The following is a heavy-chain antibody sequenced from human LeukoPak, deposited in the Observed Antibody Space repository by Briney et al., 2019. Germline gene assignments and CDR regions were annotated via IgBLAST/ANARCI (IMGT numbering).Heavy chain of an antibody. D-gene: IGHD3-22*01. Sequence: SETLSLTCTVSGVSISSSNSYWGWIRQPPGKGLEWIGSIYHSGSTYYNPSLKSRVTISVDTSKNQFSLKLSSVTAADTAVYYCARDLGVVVVITTKNWFDPWGQGTLVTVSS. V-gene: IGHV4-39*07. CDR1: GVSISSSNSY. CDR3: ARDLGVVVVITTKNWFDP. CDR2: IYHSGST. J-gene: IGHJ5*02.